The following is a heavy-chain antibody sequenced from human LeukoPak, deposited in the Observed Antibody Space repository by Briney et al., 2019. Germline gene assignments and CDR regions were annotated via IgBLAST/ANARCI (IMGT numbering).Heavy chain of an antibody. CDR2: IYYSGST. D-gene: IGHD6-6*01. V-gene: IGHV4-59*01. CDR1: GGSISSYY. J-gene: IGHJ4*02. CDR3: ARDLSTARPDY. Sequence: RASETLSLTCTVSGGSISSYYWSWIRQPPGKGLEWIGYIYYSGSTNYNPSLKSRVTISVDTSKNQFSLKLSSVTAADTAVYYCARDLSTARPDYWGQGTLVTVSS.